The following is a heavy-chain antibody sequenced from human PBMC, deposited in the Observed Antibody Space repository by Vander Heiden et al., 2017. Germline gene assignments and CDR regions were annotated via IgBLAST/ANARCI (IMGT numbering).Heavy chain of an antibody. Sequence: QVHLARSGAEVKKPGSSVKVSCKASGATFSSYASSWVRQAPGQGLEWMGGIIPIFGTANYAQKFQGRVTITADESTSTAYMELSSLRSEDTAVYYCARVIAAAGTLGYWGQGTLVTVSS. J-gene: IGHJ4*02. CDR1: GATFSSYA. CDR3: ARVIAAAGTLGY. V-gene: IGHV1-69*01. D-gene: IGHD6-13*01. CDR2: IIPIFGTA.